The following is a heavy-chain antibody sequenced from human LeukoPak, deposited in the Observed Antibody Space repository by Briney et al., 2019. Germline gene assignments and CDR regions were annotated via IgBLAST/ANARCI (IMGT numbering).Heavy chain of an antibody. V-gene: IGHV3-11*01. CDR3: ASLMTTVTTIDY. CDR1: GFTFSDYY. D-gene: IGHD4-17*01. Sequence: GGSLRLSCAASGFTFSDYYMSWIGQAPGKGLEWVSYISSSGSTIYYADSVKGRFTISRDNAKNSLYLQMNSLRAEDTAVYYCASLMTTVTTIDYWGQGTLVTVSS. J-gene: IGHJ4*02. CDR2: ISSSGSTI.